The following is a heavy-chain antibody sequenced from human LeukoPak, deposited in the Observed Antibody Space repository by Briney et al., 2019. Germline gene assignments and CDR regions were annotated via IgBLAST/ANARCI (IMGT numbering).Heavy chain of an antibody. CDR1: GGSISSGSYY. J-gene: IGHJ4*02. Sequence: PSQTLSLTRTVSGGSISSGSYYWSWIRQPAGKGLEWIGRIYTSGSTNYNPSLKSRVTMSVDTSKNQFSLKLSSVTAADTAVYYCARRGGYCSSTSCYADPYFDYWGQGTLVTVSS. CDR3: ARRGGYCSSTSCYADPYFDY. V-gene: IGHV4-61*02. D-gene: IGHD2-2*01. CDR2: IYTSGST.